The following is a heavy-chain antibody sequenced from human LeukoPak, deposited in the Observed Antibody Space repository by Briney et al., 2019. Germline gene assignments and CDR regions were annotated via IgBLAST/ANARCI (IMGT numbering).Heavy chain of an antibody. D-gene: IGHD4-17*01. CDR1: GYTFTSYY. Sequence: ASVKVSCKASGYTFTSYYMHWVRQAPGQGLEWMGIINPSGGSTSYAQKFQGGVTMTRDMSTSTVYMELSSLRSEDTAVYYCARAGSFSYGDYAHWGQGTLVTVSS. V-gene: IGHV1-46*01. CDR3: ARAGSFSYGDYAH. CDR2: INPSGGST. J-gene: IGHJ4*02.